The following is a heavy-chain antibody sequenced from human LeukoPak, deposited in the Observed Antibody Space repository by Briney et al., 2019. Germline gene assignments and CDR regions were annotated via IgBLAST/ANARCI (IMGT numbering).Heavy chain of an antibody. V-gene: IGHV4-34*01. CDR3: ARDTYYYGSGSD. CDR2: INHSGST. Sequence: SETLSLTCAAYGGSFSGYYWSWIRQPPGKGLEWIGEINHSGSTNYNPSLKSRVTISVDTSKNQFSLKLSSVTAADTAVYYCARDTYYYGSGSDWGQGTLVTVSS. J-gene: IGHJ4*02. D-gene: IGHD3-10*01. CDR1: GGSFSGYY.